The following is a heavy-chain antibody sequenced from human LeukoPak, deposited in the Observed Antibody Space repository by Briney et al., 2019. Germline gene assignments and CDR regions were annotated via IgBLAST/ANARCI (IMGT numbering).Heavy chain of an antibody. CDR3: AKGSGSGWYGWFAP. Sequence: GRSLRLSGAASGFTFSSYAMSWARQAPGKGLEWVSSIDASGGSTYYADSVKGRFTISRDNSKNTLFLQMSSLRAEDTAVYNCAKGSGSGWYGWFAPWGQGTLVTVSS. CDR1: GFTFSSYA. J-gene: IGHJ5*02. CDR2: IDASGGST. D-gene: IGHD6-19*01. V-gene: IGHV3-23*01.